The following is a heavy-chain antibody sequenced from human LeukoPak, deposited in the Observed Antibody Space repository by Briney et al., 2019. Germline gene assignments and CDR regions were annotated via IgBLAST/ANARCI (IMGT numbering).Heavy chain of an antibody. CDR3: AKETGLWGLDY. CDR2: ISSSSSYI. D-gene: IGHD7-27*01. Sequence: GGSLRLSCAASGFTFSSYSMNWVRQAPGKGLEWVSSISSSSSYIYYADSVKGRFTISRDNSKNTLYLQINSLRAEDTAVYYCAKETGLWGLDYWGQGTLVTVSS. CDR1: GFTFSSYS. V-gene: IGHV3-21*04. J-gene: IGHJ4*02.